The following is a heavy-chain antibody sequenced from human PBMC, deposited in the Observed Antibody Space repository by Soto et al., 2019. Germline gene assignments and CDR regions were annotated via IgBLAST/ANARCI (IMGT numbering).Heavy chain of an antibody. CDR2: IYHSGST. CDR1: GGSISSSNW. CDR3: ARVVGGYYYGMDV. V-gene: IGHV4-4*02. J-gene: IGHJ6*02. D-gene: IGHD2-2*01. Sequence: QVQLQESGPGLVKPSGTLSLTCAVSGGSISSSNWWSWVRQPPGKGLEWIGEIYHSGSTNYNPSLKSRVTISVDKSKPHFSLTLRSVTAAATPVYYCARVVGGYYYGMDVWGQGTTVTVSS.